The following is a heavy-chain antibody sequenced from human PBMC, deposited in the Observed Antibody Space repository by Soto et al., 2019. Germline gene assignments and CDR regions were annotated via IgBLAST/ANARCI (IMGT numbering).Heavy chain of an antibody. CDR2: ISPNNVNT. CDR3: ARDHRGYSYGYGMDV. V-gene: IGHV1-18*01. J-gene: IGHJ6*02. D-gene: IGHD5-18*01. CDR1: GYTLTSHG. Sequence: QVQLVQSGAEVKKPGASVKVSCKAPGYTLTSHGTTGVRQAPEQGLKWMGWISPNNVNTNFAQKLQGRVTMTTDTSTSTAYMELRSLRSDDTAVYYCARDHRGYSYGYGMDVWGQGTTVTVSS.